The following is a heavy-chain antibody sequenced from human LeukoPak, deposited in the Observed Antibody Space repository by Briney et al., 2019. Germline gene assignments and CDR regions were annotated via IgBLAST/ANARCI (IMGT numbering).Heavy chain of an antibody. CDR3: ARGTTAAAGIFDC. CDR1: GGSISSYD. D-gene: IGHD6-13*01. J-gene: IGHJ4*02. CDR2: LYSSGST. V-gene: IGHV4-4*07. Sequence: SETLSLTCSVSGGSISSYDWSWLRLPAGKGLEWSGRLYSSGSTNYHPSLNSRVTMSVDTSNNQFSLRLTSVTAADTAVYYCARGTTAAAGIFDCWGQGTLVTVS.